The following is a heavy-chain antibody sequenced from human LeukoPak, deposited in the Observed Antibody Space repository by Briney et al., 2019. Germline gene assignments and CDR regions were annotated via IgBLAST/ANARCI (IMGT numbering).Heavy chain of an antibody. D-gene: IGHD6-19*01. Sequence: TGGSLRLSCAASGFTFSDYYMSWIRQAPGKGLEWVSYISSSGSTIYYADSVKGRFTVSRDNSKNTLYLQMNSLRAEDTAVYYCAKPKYSSGWTDDYWGQGTLVTVSS. CDR1: GFTFSDYY. CDR2: ISSSGSTI. J-gene: IGHJ4*02. V-gene: IGHV3-11*04. CDR3: AKPKYSSGWTDDY.